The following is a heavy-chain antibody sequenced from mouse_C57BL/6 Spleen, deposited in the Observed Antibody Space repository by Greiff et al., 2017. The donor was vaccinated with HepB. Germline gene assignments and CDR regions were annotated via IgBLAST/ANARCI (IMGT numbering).Heavy chain of an antibody. V-gene: IGHV1-81*01. Sequence: VHLVESGAELARPGASVKLSCKASGYTFTSYGISWVKQRTGQGLEWIGEIYPRSGNTYYNEKFKGKATLTADKSSSTAYMELRSLTSEDSAGYFCARRDYDYDTYAMDYWGQGTSVTVSS. CDR2: IYPRSGNT. CDR3: ARRDYDYDTYAMDY. D-gene: IGHD2-4*01. J-gene: IGHJ4*01. CDR1: GYTFTSYG.